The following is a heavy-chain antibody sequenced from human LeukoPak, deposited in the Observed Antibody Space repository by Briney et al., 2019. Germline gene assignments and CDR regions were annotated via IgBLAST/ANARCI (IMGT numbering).Heavy chain of an antibody. Sequence: ASVKVSCKASGYTFTSYGISWVRQAPGQGLEWMGWISAYNGNTNYAQKLQGRVTMTTDTSTSTAYMELRSLRSDDTAVYYCARDRVLWFGDRYYSYYGMDVWGQGTTVTVSS. V-gene: IGHV1-18*01. D-gene: IGHD3-10*01. CDR3: ARDRVLWFGDRYYSYYGMDV. J-gene: IGHJ6*02. CDR1: GYTFTSYG. CDR2: ISAYNGNT.